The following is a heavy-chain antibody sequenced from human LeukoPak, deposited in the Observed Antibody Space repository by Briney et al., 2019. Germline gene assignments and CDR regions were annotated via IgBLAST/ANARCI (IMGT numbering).Heavy chain of an antibody. J-gene: IGHJ6*04. CDR3: ARDLNPSIAAPGEV. V-gene: IGHV1-18*01. Sequence: ASVKVSCKASGYTFTSYGISWVRQAPGQGLGWMGWISAYNGNTNYAQKLQGRVTMTTDTSTSTAYMELRSLRSEDTAVYYCARDLNPSIAAPGEVWGDGNTVTVSS. CDR1: GYTFTSYG. D-gene: IGHD6-6*01. CDR2: ISAYNGNT.